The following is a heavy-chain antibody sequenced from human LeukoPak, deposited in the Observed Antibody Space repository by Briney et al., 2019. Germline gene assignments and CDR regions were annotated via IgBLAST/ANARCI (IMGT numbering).Heavy chain of an antibody. Sequence: GGPLRLSCAASGFTFNSYWMTWVRQAPGKGLEWVANIKQDNIEKNYVDSVKGRFTISRDNAKNSLYLQMNSLRAEDTAVYYCVRDGDYYDSSGYYDRLDYWGQGTLVTVSS. CDR3: VRDGDYYDSSGYYDRLDY. CDR1: GFTFNSYW. D-gene: IGHD3-22*01. J-gene: IGHJ4*02. CDR2: IKQDNIEK. V-gene: IGHV3-7*04.